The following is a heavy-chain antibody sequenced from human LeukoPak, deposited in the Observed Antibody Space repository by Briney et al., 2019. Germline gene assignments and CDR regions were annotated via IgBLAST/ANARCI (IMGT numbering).Heavy chain of an antibody. J-gene: IGHJ4*02. Sequence: ASVKVSCKASGYTFTSYGISWVRQAPGQGLEWMGWISAYNGNTNFAQKLQGRVTMTTDTSTSTAYMDLRSLRSDDTAVYYCARDQAATNTQVRFCLDWGQGTLVTVSS. CDR1: GYTFTSYG. V-gene: IGHV1-18*01. CDR3: ARDQAATNTQVRFCLD. CDR2: ISAYNGNT. D-gene: IGHD3-9*01.